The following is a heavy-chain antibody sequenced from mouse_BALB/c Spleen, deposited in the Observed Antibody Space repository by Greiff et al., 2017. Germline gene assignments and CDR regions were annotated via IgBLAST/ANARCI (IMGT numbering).Heavy chain of an antibody. D-gene: IGHD1-1*01. V-gene: IGHV5-6-5*01. CDR3: ARGEGYYGSNWYFDV. Sequence: DVKLVESGGGLVKPGGSLKLSCAASGFTFSSYAMSWVRQTPEKRLEWVASISSGGSTYYPDSVKGRFTISRDNARSILYLQMSSLRSEDTAMYYCARGEGYYGSNWYFDVWGAGTTVTVSS. J-gene: IGHJ1*01. CDR2: ISSGGST. CDR1: GFTFSSYA.